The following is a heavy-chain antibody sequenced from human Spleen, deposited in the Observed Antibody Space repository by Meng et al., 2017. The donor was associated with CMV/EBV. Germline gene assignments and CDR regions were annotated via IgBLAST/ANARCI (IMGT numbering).Heavy chain of an antibody. CDR1: GGSISRSSYY. J-gene: IGHJ4*02. D-gene: IGHD2-15*01. V-gene: IGHV4-39*01. CDR3: ARLVGKGPYYFDY. CDR2: IYYSGST. Sequence: VSGGSISRSSYYWGWIRQPPGKGLEWIGSIYYSGSTYYNPSLKSRVTISVDTSKNQFSLKLSSVTAADTAVYYCARLVGKGPYYFDYWGQGTLVTVSS.